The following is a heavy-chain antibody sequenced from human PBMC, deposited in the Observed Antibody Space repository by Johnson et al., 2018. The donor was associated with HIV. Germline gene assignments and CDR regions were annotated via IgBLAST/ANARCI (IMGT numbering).Heavy chain of an antibody. CDR2: ISYDGSNK. J-gene: IGHJ3*02. V-gene: IGHV3-30*04. CDR3: ARERDYDGSGGYWVDACDI. CDR1: GFTFGSYA. D-gene: IGHD3-22*01. Sequence: VQLVESGGGVVQPGRSLRLSCAASGFTFGSYALHWVRQAPGKGLEWVADISYDGSNKYYADSVKGRFSISRDNAENTLYLQMNSLRAEDTAVYYCARERDYDGSGGYWVDACDIWGQGTMVTVSS.